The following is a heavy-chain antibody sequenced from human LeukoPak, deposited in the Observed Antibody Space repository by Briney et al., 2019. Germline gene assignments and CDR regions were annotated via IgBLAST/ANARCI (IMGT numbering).Heavy chain of an antibody. J-gene: IGHJ2*01. CDR3: AREERDGYNYYWYFDL. D-gene: IGHD5-24*01. CDR1: GFTFSSYS. CDR2: ISSSSSYI. V-gene: IGHV3-21*01. Sequence: PGGSLRLSCAASGFTFSSYSMNWVRQAPGKGLEWVSSISSSSSYIYYADSVKGRFTISRDNAKNSLYLQMNSLRAEDTAVYYCAREERDGYNYYWYFDLWGRGTLVTASS.